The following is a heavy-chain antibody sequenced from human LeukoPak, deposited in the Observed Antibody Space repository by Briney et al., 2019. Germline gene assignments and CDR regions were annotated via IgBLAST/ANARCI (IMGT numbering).Heavy chain of an antibody. D-gene: IGHD4-23*01. J-gene: IGHJ3*02. V-gene: IGHV3-23*01. CDR3: PKDFRRWAFDI. CDR2: VSGSGTIA. Sequence: QAGGSLRLSCAASGFTFSTFGMSWVRQAPGKGLEWVSAVSGSGTIADYADSVKGRFTISRDNSKNTLFLQMNSLTAEDTAVYYCPKDFRRWAFDIWGQGTMVTVSS. CDR1: GFTFSTFG.